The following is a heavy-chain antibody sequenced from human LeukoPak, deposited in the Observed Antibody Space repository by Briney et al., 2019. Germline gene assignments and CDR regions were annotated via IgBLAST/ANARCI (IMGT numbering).Heavy chain of an antibody. CDR1: GDSISGNY. V-gene: IGHV4-59*01. Sequence: SETLSLTCTVSGDSISGNYWSWIRQPPGKGLEWIGYIYYTGSTNYNPSLKSRVTISVDTSKNQFSLKLSSVTAADTAVYYCARKGAFDIWGRGTMVTVSS. CDR3: ARKGAFDI. CDR2: IYYTGST. J-gene: IGHJ3*02.